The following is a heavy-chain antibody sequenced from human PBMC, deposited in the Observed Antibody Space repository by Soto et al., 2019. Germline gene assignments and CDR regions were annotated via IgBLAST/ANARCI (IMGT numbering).Heavy chain of an antibody. D-gene: IGHD1-26*01. V-gene: IGHV3-74*01. Sequence: EVQLVESGGGLVQPGGSLRLSCAASGFTISSYWMHWVRQAPGKGLVWVSRINSDGSSTSYADSVKGRFTISRDNAKNTLYLQMNSLRVEDTAVYYCARGGSLNWYFDLWGRGTLVTVSS. CDR3: ARGGSLNWYFDL. CDR2: INSDGSST. CDR1: GFTISSYW. J-gene: IGHJ2*01.